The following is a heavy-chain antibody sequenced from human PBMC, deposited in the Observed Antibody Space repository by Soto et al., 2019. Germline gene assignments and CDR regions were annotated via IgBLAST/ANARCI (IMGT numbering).Heavy chain of an antibody. CDR3: ARENAVSGDWFDP. Sequence: QVQLQESGPGLVKPSETLSLTCTVSGGSISRYYWSWIRQPPGKGLEWIGYIYYSGSTNYNPSLKSRVTISVDTSKNQFSLKLSSVTAADPAVYYYARENAVSGDWFDPWGQGTLVTVSS. D-gene: IGHD2-8*01. CDR2: IYYSGST. J-gene: IGHJ5*02. V-gene: IGHV4-59*01. CDR1: GGSISRYY.